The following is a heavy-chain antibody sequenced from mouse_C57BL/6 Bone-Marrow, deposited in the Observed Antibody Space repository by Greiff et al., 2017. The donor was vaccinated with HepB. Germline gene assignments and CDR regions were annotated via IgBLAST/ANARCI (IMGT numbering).Heavy chain of an antibody. CDR1: GYTFTDYY. Sequence: EVQLQQSGPELVKPGASVKISCKASGYTFTDYYMNWVKPSHGKSLEWIGDINPNNGGTSYNQKFKGKATLTVDKSSSTAYMELRSLTSEYSAVYYCARDSNYPWYFDVWGTGTTVTVSS. J-gene: IGHJ1*03. V-gene: IGHV1-26*01. CDR2: INPNNGGT. D-gene: IGHD2-5*01. CDR3: ARDSNYPWYFDV.